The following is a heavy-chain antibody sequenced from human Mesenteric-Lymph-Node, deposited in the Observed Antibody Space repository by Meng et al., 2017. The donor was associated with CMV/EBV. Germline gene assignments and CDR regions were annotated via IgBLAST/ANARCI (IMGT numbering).Heavy chain of an antibody. J-gene: IGHJ6*02. CDR1: GGSISSSSYY. V-gene: IGHV4-39*01. D-gene: IGHD2-2*02. Sequence: GSLRLSCTVSGGSISSSSYYWGWIRQPPGKGLEWIGSIYYSRSTYYNPSLKSRVTISVDTSKNQFSLKLSSVTAADTAVYYCARGIVVVPAAIPYYYYYGTDVWGQGTTVTVSS. CDR2: IYYSRST. CDR3: ARGIVVVPAAIPYYYYYGTDV.